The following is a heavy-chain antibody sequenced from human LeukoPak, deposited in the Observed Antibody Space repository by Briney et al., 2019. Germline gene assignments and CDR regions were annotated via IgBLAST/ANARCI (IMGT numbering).Heavy chain of an antibody. J-gene: IGHJ4*02. CDR3: AKGRNWYLDY. D-gene: IGHD1-1*01. CDR2: ISSTSRTI. CDR1: GFTFSGFG. V-gene: IGHV3-48*01. Sequence: GGSLRLSCAASGFTFSGFGMNWVRQAPGRGLECLSYISSTSRTIYYADSVKGRFTISRDNSKNTTHLQMNSLKAEDTAVYYCAKGRNWYLDYWGQGTLVTVSS.